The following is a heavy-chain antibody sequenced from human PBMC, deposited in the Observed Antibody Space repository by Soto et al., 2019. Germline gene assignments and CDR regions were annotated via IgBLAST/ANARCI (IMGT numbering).Heavy chain of an antibody. CDR1: GFTFSSYG. CDR2: IWYDGSNK. J-gene: IGHJ4*02. CDR3: LRDFLASPGPFDY. D-gene: IGHD5-12*01. Sequence: GGSLRLSCAASGFTFSSYGMHWVRQAPGKGLEWVAVIWYDGSNKYYADSVKGRFTISRDNSKNTLYLQMNSLRAEDTAVYYCLRDFLASPGPFDYWGQGTLVPVSS. V-gene: IGHV3-33*01.